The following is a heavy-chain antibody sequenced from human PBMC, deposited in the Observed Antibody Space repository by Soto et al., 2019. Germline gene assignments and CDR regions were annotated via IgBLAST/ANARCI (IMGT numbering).Heavy chain of an antibody. J-gene: IGHJ4*02. V-gene: IGHV4-59*01. Sequence: SETLSLTCTVSGGSISSYYWSWIRQPPGKGLEWIGYIYYSGSTNYNPSLKSRVTISVDTSKNQFSLKLSSVTAADTAVYYCATTPLLYDFWSGYFFDYWGQGTLVTVSS. CDR3: ATTPLLYDFWSGYFFDY. CDR2: IYYSGST. D-gene: IGHD3-3*01. CDR1: GGSISSYY.